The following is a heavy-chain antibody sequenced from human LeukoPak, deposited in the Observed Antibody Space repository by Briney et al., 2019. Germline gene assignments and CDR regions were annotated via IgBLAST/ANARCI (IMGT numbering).Heavy chain of an antibody. Sequence: SETLSLTCTVSGGSISSYYWSWIRQPPGKGLEWIGYIYYSGSTNYNPSLKSRVTISVDTSKNQFSLKLSSVTAADTAVYYCARARSVLLWFGEFPPAAFVIWGQGTMVTVSS. CDR2: IYYSGST. D-gene: IGHD3-10*01. V-gene: IGHV4-59*01. J-gene: IGHJ3*02. CDR1: GGSISSYY. CDR3: ARARSVLLWFGEFPPAAFVI.